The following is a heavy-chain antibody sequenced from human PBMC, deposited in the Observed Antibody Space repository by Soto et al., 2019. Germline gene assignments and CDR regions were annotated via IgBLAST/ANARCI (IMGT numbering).Heavy chain of an antibody. CDR1: GGSISSSY. CDR3: ARRWGSAADY. CDR2: IYYSGST. V-gene: IGHV4-59*08. Sequence: SETLSLTCTASGGSISSSYWTWIRQPPGKGLEWIGYIYYSGSTNYNPSLKSRVTISVDTSKNQFSLKLSSVTSADTAVYYCARRWGSAADYWGQGTLVTVSS. D-gene: IGHD2-15*01. J-gene: IGHJ4*02.